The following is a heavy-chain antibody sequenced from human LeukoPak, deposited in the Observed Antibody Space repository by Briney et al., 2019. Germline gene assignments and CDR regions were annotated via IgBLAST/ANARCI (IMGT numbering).Heavy chain of an antibody. CDR1: RDSISNYY. Sequence: SETLSLTCTVSRDSISNYYWNWIRQPPGKGLEWVGYISYNGGTKYNPSLQSRVTISIDTSRNQFSLKLTSVTAADTAVYFCARLPRAGGGLDYWGQGTLVTVSS. V-gene: IGHV4-59*08. D-gene: IGHD6-13*01. CDR2: ISYNGGT. J-gene: IGHJ4*02. CDR3: ARLPRAGGGLDY.